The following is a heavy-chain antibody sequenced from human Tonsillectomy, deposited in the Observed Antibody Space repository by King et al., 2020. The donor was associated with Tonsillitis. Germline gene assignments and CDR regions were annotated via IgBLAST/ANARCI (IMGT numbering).Heavy chain of an antibody. CDR2: IKKDGSDK. CDR1: GFTFSRYW. J-gene: IGHJ4*02. Sequence: VQLVESGGGLVQPGGSLRLSCAVSGFTFSRYWMSWVRQAPGKGLEWVANIKKDGSDKHYVDSVKGRFTISRDNAKNSLFLQMNSMRAEDTAVYYCATEGGRSGSGYWGQGTLVTVSS. V-gene: IGHV3-7*01. D-gene: IGHD3-10*01. CDR3: ATEGGRSGSGY.